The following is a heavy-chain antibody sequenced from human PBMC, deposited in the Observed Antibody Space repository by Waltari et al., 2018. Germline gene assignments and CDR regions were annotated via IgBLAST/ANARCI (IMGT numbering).Heavy chain of an antibody. J-gene: IGHJ3*01. CDR1: GFTLGTFN. Sequence: EVQLIASGGNLIEPGGSLRLSCLASGFTLGTFNMNWVRQAPGKGLEWIAYITTTSRIISYADSVRGRFTISRDNAKDSLYLQMNSLRPEDTAVYHCVRDHRHGFDVWGQGTMVTVSS. CDR2: ITTTSRII. CDR3: VRDHRHGFDV. V-gene: IGHV3-48*01.